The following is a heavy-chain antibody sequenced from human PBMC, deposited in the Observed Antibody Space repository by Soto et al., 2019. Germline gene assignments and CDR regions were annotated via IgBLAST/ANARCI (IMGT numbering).Heavy chain of an antibody. CDR3: AKVWIGSTGYYFDS. J-gene: IGHJ4*02. CDR2: ISASADNI. V-gene: IGHV3-23*01. Sequence: GGSLRLSCAASGFTFSTYAMGWVRLAPGKGLKWVSTISASADNIYHADSVQGRFTISRDNSKNTLFLQMNSLGADDTAIYYCAKVWIGSTGYYFDSWGRGTLVTVSS. D-gene: IGHD3-22*01. CDR1: GFTFSTYA.